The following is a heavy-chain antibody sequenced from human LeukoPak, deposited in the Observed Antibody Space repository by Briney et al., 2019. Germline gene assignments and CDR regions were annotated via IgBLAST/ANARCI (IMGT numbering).Heavy chain of an antibody. V-gene: IGHV4-59*01. CDR2: ICYSGST. CDR3: ARTVGYCSGGSCYERAFDI. CDR1: GGSISSYY. D-gene: IGHD2-15*01. J-gene: IGHJ3*02. Sequence: PSETLSLTCTVSGGSISSYYWSWIRQPPGKGLEWIGYICYSGSTNYNPSLKSRVTISVDTSKNQFSLKLSSVTAADTAVYYCARTVGYCSGGSCYERAFDIWGQGTMVTVSS.